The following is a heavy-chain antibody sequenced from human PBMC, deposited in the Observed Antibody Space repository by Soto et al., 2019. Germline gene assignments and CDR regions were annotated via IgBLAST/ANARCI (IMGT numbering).Heavy chain of an antibody. CDR1: GGSISSGGYY. J-gene: IGHJ3*02. CDR3: AREGYSSSWSQDAFDI. CDR2: IYYSGST. D-gene: IGHD6-13*01. V-gene: IGHV4-31*03. Sequence: SETLSLTCTVSGGSISSGGYYWSWIRQHPGKGLEWIGYIYYSGSTYYNPSLKSRVTISVDTSKNQFSLKLSSVTAADTAVYYCAREGYSSSWSQDAFDIWGQGTMVTVSS.